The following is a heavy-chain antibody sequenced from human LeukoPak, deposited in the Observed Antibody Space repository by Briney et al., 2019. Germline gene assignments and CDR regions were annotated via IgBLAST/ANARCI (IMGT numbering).Heavy chain of an antibody. J-gene: IGHJ6*03. D-gene: IGHD6-13*01. CDR2: IYYSGST. Sequence: SETLSLTCTVSGGSISSSSYYWGWIRQPPGKGLEWIGSIYYSGSTYYNPSLKSRVTISVDTSKNQFSLKLTSVTAADTAVYYCARQGGSSSPYYYYYMDVWGKGTTVTVSS. CDR1: GGSISSSSYY. CDR3: ARQGGSSSPYYYYYMDV. V-gene: IGHV4-39*01.